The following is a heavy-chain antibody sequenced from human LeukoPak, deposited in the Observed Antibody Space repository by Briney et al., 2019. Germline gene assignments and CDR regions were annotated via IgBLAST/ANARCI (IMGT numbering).Heavy chain of an antibody. CDR3: ARVGVPAAILHYYYYYYMDV. CDR1: GYTFTSYA. Sequence: ASVKVSCKASGYTFTSYAMHWVRQAPGQRLEWMGWMNPNSGNTGYAQKFQGRVTMTRNTSISTAYMELSSLRSEDTAVYYCARVGVPAAILHYYYYYYMDVWGKGTTVTISS. V-gene: IGHV1-8*02. J-gene: IGHJ6*03. CDR2: MNPNSGNT. D-gene: IGHD2-2*02.